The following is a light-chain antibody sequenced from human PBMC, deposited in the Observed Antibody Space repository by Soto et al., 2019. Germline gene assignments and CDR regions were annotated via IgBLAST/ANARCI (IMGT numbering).Light chain of an antibody. CDR3: QQYGGTPPIT. Sequence: VLTQSPVTLSLSPVERATLSCRAIQKISSMYLAWYLQKPGQAPRFLIYGASSRATGIPDRFSGSGSGTDFTLTISRLEPEDFAVYYCQQYGGTPPITFGQGTRLEIK. CDR1: QKISSMY. CDR2: GAS. V-gene: IGKV3-20*01. J-gene: IGKJ5*01.